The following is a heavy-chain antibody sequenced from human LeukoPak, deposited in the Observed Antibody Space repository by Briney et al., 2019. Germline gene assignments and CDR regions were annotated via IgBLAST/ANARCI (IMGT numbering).Heavy chain of an antibody. CDR1: GGTFSSYA. V-gene: IGHV1-69*13. CDR2: IIPIFGTA. CDR3: ATSQLWFGELFQGAFDI. D-gene: IGHD3-10*01. J-gene: IGHJ3*02. Sequence: GASVKVSCKASGGTFSSYAISWVRQAPGQGLEWMGGIIPIFGTANYAQKFQGRVTITADESTSTAYMELSSLRSEDTAVYYCATSQLWFGELFQGAFDIWGQGTMVTVSS.